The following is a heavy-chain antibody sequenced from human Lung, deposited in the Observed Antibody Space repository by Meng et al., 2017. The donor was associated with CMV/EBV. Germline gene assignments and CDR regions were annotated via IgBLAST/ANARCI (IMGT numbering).Heavy chain of an antibody. Sequence: GEXXKISCAASGFTLSSYWMHWVRQAPGKGLVWVSRINSDGSSTSYADSVKGRFTISRDNAKNTLYLQMNSLRAEDTAVYYCARAADLYDYYDSSGYYGYWXQGTLVTVSS. CDR2: INSDGSST. D-gene: IGHD3-22*01. J-gene: IGHJ4*02. CDR3: ARAADLYDYYDSSGYYGY. CDR1: GFTLSSYW. V-gene: IGHV3-74*01.